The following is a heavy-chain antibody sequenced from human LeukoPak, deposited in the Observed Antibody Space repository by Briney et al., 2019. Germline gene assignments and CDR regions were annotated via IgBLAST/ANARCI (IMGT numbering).Heavy chain of an antibody. CDR1: GFTFSTYV. CDR3: AKGNWRYFDY. V-gene: IGHV3-23*01. Sequence: GGSLRLSCAASGFTFSTYVMSWVLQAPGKGLEWVSAISGSGGSTYYADSVKGRFTISRDNSKNTLYLQMNSLGADDTAVYYCAKGNWRYFDYWGQGTLVTVSS. J-gene: IGHJ4*02. D-gene: IGHD1-1*01. CDR2: ISGSGGST.